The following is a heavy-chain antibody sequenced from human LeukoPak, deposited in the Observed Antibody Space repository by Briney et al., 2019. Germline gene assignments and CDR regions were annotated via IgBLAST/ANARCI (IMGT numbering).Heavy chain of an antibody. Sequence: SETLSLTCTVSGGSISSSSYYWGWIRQPPGKGLEWIGSIYYSGSTYYNPSLKSRVTISVDTSKNQFSLKLSSVTAADTAVYYCAKHFLFLTGYIDYWGQGTLVTVSS. J-gene: IGHJ4*02. CDR3: AKHFLFLTGYIDY. CDR2: IYYSGST. V-gene: IGHV4-39*01. CDR1: GGSISSSSYY. D-gene: IGHD3-9*01.